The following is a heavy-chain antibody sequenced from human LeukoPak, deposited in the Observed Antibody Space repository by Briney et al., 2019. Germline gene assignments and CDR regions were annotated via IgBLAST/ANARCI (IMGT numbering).Heavy chain of an antibody. V-gene: IGHV1-18*01. CDR3: ARVSRYYDFWSGPFSNYYYYYMDV. D-gene: IGHD3-3*01. CDR1: GYTFTSYG. Sequence: ASVKVSCKASGYTFTSYGISWVRQAPGQGLEWMGWISAYNGNTNYAQKLQGRVTMTTDTSTSTAYMELRSLRSDDTAVYYCARVSRYYDFWSGPFSNYYYYYMDVWGKGTTVTVSS. J-gene: IGHJ6*03. CDR2: ISAYNGNT.